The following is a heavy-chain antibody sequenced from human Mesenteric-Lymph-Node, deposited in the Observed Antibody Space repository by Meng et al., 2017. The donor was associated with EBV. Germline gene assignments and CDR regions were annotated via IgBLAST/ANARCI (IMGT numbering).Heavy chain of an antibody. CDR2: ISYDGLNK. V-gene: IGHV3-30-3*01. D-gene: IGHD3-16*01. J-gene: IGHJ4*02. CDR3: ARDPNFNYDNNAFSYYFDY. CDR1: GITFSNYA. Sequence: QVQLVDSGXGVVQPGKSLRLSCSSCGITFSNYAIHWVRQAPGKGLEWVAVISYDGLNKYYADSVKGRFTISRDNSKSTLYLQMNSLRPEDTSVYYCARDPNFNYDNNAFSYYFDYWGQGTLVTVSS.